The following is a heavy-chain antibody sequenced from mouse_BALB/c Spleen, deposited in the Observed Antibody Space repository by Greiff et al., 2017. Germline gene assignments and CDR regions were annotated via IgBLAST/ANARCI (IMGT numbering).Heavy chain of an antibody. CDR2: INPYNDGT. CDR1: GYTFTSYV. Sequence: VQLKESGPELVKPGASVKMSCKASGYTFTSYVMHWVKQKPGQGLEWIGYINPYNDGTKYNEKFKGKATLTSDKSSSTAYMELSSLTSEDSAVYYCARKGTTVVAEDYYAMDYWGQGTSVTVSS. CDR3: ARKGTTVVAEDYYAMDY. V-gene: IGHV1-14*01. J-gene: IGHJ4*01. D-gene: IGHD1-1*01.